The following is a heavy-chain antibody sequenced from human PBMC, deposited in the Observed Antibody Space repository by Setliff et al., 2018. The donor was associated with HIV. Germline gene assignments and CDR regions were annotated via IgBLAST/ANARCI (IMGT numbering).Heavy chain of an antibody. Sequence: GGSLRLSCAASGFTFRNYNFNWVRQAPGRGLEWVSSISIGSGGAIDYADSVKGRFTISRDNSKNMLYLQMDSLRADDTAVYCCARGRNRKYVVYGMDVWGQGTTVTVS. CDR2: ISIGSGGAI. D-gene: IGHD2-21*01. J-gene: IGHJ6*02. CDR3: ARGRNRKYVVYGMDV. V-gene: IGHV3-21*04. CDR1: GFTFRNYN.